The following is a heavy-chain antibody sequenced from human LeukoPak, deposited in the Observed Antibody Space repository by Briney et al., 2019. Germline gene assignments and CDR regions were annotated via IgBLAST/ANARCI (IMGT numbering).Heavy chain of an antibody. CDR3: ARGRYPGIAAAGHYGMDV. V-gene: IGHV4-34*01. Sequence: SETLSLTCAVYGGSFSDYYWSWIRQPPGKGLEWIGEINHSGSTNYNPSLKSRVTISVDTSKSQFSLKLSSVTAADTAVYYCARGRYPGIAAAGHYGMDVWGKGTTATVSS. J-gene: IGHJ6*04. D-gene: IGHD6-13*01. CDR1: GGSFSDYY. CDR2: INHSGST.